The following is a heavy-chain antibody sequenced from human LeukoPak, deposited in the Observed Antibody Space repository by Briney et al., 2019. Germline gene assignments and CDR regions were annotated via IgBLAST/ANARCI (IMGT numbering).Heavy chain of an antibody. Sequence: GGSLRLSCAASGFTFSSYWMSWVRQAPGKGLEWVANIKQDGSEKYYVDSVKGRFTISRDNSKNTVYLQMNSLRGEDTAVYYCAKSGIAAAGQRGYFDYWGQGTQVTVSS. CDR2: IKQDGSEK. CDR3: AKSGIAAAGQRGYFDY. V-gene: IGHV3-7*01. J-gene: IGHJ4*02. CDR1: GFTFSSYW. D-gene: IGHD6-13*01.